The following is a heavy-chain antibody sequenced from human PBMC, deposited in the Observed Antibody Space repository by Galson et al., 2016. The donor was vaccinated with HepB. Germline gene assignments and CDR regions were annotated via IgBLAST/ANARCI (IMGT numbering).Heavy chain of an antibody. CDR1: GTSVSSGDYY. D-gene: IGHD1-14*01. V-gene: IGHV4-31*03. CDR3: ARAGFYNLDN. J-gene: IGHJ4*02. CDR2: ISDSGST. Sequence: TLSLTCTVSGTSVSSGDYYWTWIRQRPGKGLEWIGYISDSGSTYYNPSLKSRLTITVQTSKNQFCLDPNTVTPADTAAYHCARAGFYNLDNWGQGTLVAVS.